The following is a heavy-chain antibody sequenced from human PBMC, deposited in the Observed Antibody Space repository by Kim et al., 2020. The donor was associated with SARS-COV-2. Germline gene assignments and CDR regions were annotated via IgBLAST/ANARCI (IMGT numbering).Heavy chain of an antibody. CDR1: GFTFSSYA. Sequence: GGSLRLSCAASGFTFSSYAISWVRQAPGKGLEWVSAIIGSGDSTYYEDSVKGRFTISRDNSKNTMYLQMNSRRAENTAIYYCAKDRWYYYDSSPDYFDYWGQGTLVTVSS. CDR2: IIGSGDST. D-gene: IGHD3-22*01. J-gene: IGHJ4*02. V-gene: IGHV3-23*01. CDR3: AKDRWYYYDSSPDYFDY.